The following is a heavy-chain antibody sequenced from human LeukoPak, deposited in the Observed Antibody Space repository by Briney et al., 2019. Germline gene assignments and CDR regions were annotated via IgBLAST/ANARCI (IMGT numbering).Heavy chain of an antibody. V-gene: IGHV4-39*02. Sequence: SETLSLTCTVSGGSISSSIYYWGWFRQPPGKGLEWIGSIYYNVATYYNSSLKSRVNIPVDTSKNHLSLKLSSVTAAGTAAYYGARVRDDYNRNWAYWVQGTLVTVSS. CDR1: GGSISSSIYY. J-gene: IGHJ4*02. CDR2: IYYNVAT. D-gene: IGHD5-24*01. CDR3: ARVRDDYNRNWAY.